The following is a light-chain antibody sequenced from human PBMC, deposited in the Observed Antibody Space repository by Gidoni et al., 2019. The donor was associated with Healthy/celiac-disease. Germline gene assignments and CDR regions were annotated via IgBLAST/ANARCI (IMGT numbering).Light chain of an antibody. Sequence: IVFTQSPTTPSLSPGERTTLSCTASPGISSYLAWYQQKPGQAPRLLIYDASNRATGIPARFSGSGSGTDFTLTISSLEPEDFAVYYCQQRGNWPETFGQGTKLEIK. CDR1: PGISSY. J-gene: IGKJ2*01. V-gene: IGKV3-11*01. CDR3: QQRGNWPET. CDR2: DAS.